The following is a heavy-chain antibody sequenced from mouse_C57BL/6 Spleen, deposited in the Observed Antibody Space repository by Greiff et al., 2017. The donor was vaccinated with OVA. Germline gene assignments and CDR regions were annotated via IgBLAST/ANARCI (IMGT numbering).Heavy chain of an antibody. CDR2: ICWDDAK. V-gene: IGHV8-8*01. Sequence: LKESGPGILQPSQTLSLTCSFSGFSLRSFGMGVGWIRQPSGKGLEWLAHICWDDAKYYNPALKSRLTISEDTSKNQVLHKIANVHTADTATYYCARIANYSNVLDYWGQGTTLTVSS. CDR1: GFSLRSFGMG. CDR3: ARIANYSNVLDY. J-gene: IGHJ2*01. D-gene: IGHD2-5*01.